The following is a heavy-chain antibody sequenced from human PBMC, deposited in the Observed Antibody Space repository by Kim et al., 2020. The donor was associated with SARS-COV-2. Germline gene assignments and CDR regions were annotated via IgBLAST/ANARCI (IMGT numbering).Heavy chain of an antibody. V-gene: IGHV3-30*18. CDR3: AKEGVRYCSSTSCPGPFDY. CDR1: GFTFSSYG. J-gene: IGHJ4*02. Sequence: GGSLRLSCAASGFTFSSYGMHWVRQAPGKGLEWVAVISYDGSNKYYADSVKGRFTISRDNSKNTLYLQMNSLRAEDTAVYYCAKEGVRYCSSTSCPGPFDYWGQGTLVTVSS. CDR2: ISYDGSNK. D-gene: IGHD2-2*01.